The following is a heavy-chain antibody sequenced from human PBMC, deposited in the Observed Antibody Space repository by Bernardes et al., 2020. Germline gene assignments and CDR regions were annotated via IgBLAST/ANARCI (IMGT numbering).Heavy chain of an antibody. CDR2: IRSKANSYAT. CDR3: TRHSTTYYYDSSGYFFIPYYMDV. CDR1: GFTFSGSA. V-gene: IGHV3-73*01. J-gene: IGHJ6*03. D-gene: IGHD3-22*01. Sequence: GGSLRLSCAASGFTFSGSAMHWVRQASGKGLEWVGRIRSKANSYATAYAASVKGRFTISRDDSKNTAYLQMNSLKTEDTAVYYCTRHSTTYYYDSSGYFFIPYYMDVWGKGTTVTVSS.